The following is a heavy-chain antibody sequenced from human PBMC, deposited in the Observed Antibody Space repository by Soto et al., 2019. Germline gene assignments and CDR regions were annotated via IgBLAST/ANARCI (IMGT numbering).Heavy chain of an antibody. V-gene: IGHV3-30*18. CDR1: GFTFSNYA. Sequence: QVQLVESGGGGVQPGGSLRLSCAASGFTFSNYAMHWVRQAPGKGLEWVAIISFDGTNRFYRDSVKGRFTISRDNSKNTLYLKMSSLRAEDTAVYFCAKDLSYCSGGSCYQHDGSDNWGQGTLVTVSS. J-gene: IGHJ4*02. D-gene: IGHD2-15*01. CDR2: ISFDGTNR. CDR3: AKDLSYCSGGSCYQHDGSDN.